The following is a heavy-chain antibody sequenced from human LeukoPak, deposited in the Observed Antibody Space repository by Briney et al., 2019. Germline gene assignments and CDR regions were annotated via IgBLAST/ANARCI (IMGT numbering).Heavy chain of an antibody. CDR1: GYTFTSYG. J-gene: IGHJ4*02. V-gene: IGHV1-2*02. CDR3: ARATTVTNWY. Sequence: ASVKVSCKASGYTFTSYGISWVRQAPGQGLEWMGWINPNSGGTNYAQKFQGRVTMTRDTSISTAYMELSRLRSDDTAVYYCARATTVTNWYWGQGTLVTVSS. D-gene: IGHD4-17*01. CDR2: INPNSGGT.